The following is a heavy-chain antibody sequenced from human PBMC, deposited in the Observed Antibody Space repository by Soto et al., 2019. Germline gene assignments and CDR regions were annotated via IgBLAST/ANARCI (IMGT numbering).Heavy chain of an antibody. CDR3: AGGLDRIQLWIDY. CDR1: GFTFSSYW. D-gene: IGHD5-18*01. CDR2: IKQDGSEK. V-gene: IGHV3-7*03. Sequence: GGSLRLSCAASGFTFSSYWMSWVRQAPGKGLEWVANIKQDGSEKYYVDSVKGRFTISRDNAKNSLYLQMNSLRAEDTAVYYCAGGLDRIQLWIDYWGQGTLVTVPQ. J-gene: IGHJ4*02.